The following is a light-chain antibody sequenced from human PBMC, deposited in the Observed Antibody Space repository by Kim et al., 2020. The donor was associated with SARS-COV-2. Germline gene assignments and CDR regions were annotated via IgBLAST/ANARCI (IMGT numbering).Light chain of an antibody. CDR3: QQYGSSLPVT. J-gene: IGKJ4*01. V-gene: IGKV3-20*01. Sequence: PGERATRTCRASQSVSGSYLAWYQHKPGRAPRLLIYGASNRATGIPDRFSGSGSGTDFTLTISRLASEDFAVYYCQQYGSSLPVTFGGGTKVDIK. CDR1: QSVSGSY. CDR2: GAS.